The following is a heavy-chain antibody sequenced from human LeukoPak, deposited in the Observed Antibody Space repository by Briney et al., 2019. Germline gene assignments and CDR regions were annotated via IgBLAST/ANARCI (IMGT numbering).Heavy chain of an antibody. Sequence: GGSLRLSCTASGFTFSSYAMSWVRQAPGKGLEWVSAIGTSGETTYYANSVKGRFTISRDSFKNTLYLQMSSLRAEDTAVYYCVKDRLNYGSGDFDHWGQGTQVAVSS. CDR1: GFTFSSYA. CDR3: VKDRLNYGSGDFDH. J-gene: IGHJ4*02. D-gene: IGHD3-10*01. V-gene: IGHV3-23*01. CDR2: IGTSGETT.